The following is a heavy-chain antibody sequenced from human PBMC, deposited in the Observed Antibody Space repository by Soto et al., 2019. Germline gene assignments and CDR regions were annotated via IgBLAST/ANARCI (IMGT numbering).Heavy chain of an antibody. CDR1: TFTFSNCV. Sequence: PGGSLRLSCVVSTFTFSNCVMNWVRQTPGKGLEWVSTIGYTSGSSYYADSVKGRFAISRDISKNTVFLQMNSLRTEDTAVYYCAKETVWRGSWSYSFDIWVQGTVVTVSS. J-gene: IGHJ3*02. D-gene: IGHD3-3*01. CDR2: IGYTSGSS. CDR3: AKETVWRGSWSYSFDI. V-gene: IGHV3-23*01.